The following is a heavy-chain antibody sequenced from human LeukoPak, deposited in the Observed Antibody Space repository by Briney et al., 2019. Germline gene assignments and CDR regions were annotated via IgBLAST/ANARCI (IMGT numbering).Heavy chain of an antibody. J-gene: IGHJ3*02. Sequence: GSLRLSCTASAFTFSSYSMTWVRQAPGKGLEWVSYISSSSSNIYYVDSVKGRFTISRDNAKNSLYLQMNSLRAEDTAVYYCARIIPGTYASDIWGQGTMVTVSS. CDR2: ISSSSSNI. CDR3: ARIIPGTYASDI. CDR1: AFTFSSYS. D-gene: IGHD3-3*01. V-gene: IGHV3-48*04.